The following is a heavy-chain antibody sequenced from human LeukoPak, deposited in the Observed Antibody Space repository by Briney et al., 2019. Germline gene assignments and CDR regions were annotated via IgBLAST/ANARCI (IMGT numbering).Heavy chain of an antibody. CDR2: IYHSGRT. Sequence: PSETQTLMCAVSGAPISSGGDSWTWIRQPPGKGLEWIGYIYHSGRTYYNPSLKSRVTISVDRSKNQFSLKLSSVTVADTAVYYCARSLLGYDGRAYYWSGMDVWGQGATVAVSS. CDR1: GAPISSGGDS. V-gene: IGHV4-30-2*01. CDR3: ARSLLGYDGRAYYWSGMDV. J-gene: IGHJ6*02. D-gene: IGHD3-22*01.